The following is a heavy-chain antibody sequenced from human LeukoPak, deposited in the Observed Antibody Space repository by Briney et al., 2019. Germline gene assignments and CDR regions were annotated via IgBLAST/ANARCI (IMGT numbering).Heavy chain of an antibody. CDR1: GFTFSSYA. CDR3: ARVPLGHCSSTSCLNWFDP. V-gene: IGHV3-30*04. D-gene: IGHD2-2*01. Sequence: GGSLRLSCAASGFTFSSYAMHWVRQAPGKGLEWVAVISYDGSNKYYADSVKGRFTISRDNSKNTLYLQMNSLRAEDTAVYYCARVPLGHCSSTSCLNWFDPWGQGTLVTVSS. CDR2: ISYDGSNK. J-gene: IGHJ5*02.